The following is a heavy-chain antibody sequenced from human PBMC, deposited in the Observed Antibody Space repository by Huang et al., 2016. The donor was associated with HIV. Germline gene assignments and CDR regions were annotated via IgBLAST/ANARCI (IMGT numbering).Heavy chain of an antibody. CDR2: FAPEHGET. CDR3: ATGLDTYYDI. D-gene: IGHD2-21*01. Sequence: VQLVQSGAEVKKPGASVKVSCKVSGYNLTELALHWVRPAPGKGLEWMGVFAPEHGETNYAQTFQGRVTMIEDTSTDTAYMELNSLRSEETAVYYCATGLDTYYDIWGQGTMVIASS. V-gene: IGHV1-24*01. CDR1: GYNLTELA. J-gene: IGHJ3*02.